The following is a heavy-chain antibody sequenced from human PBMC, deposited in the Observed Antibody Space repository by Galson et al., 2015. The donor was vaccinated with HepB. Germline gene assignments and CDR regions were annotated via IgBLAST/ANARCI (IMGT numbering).Heavy chain of an antibody. J-gene: IGHJ4*02. CDR2: ISGSGGST. CDR3: AKDPAHRDGYRDY. D-gene: IGHD5-24*01. CDR1: GFTFSSYA. V-gene: IGHV3-23*01. Sequence: SLRLSCAASGFTFSSYAMSWVRQAPGKGLEWVSAISGSGGSTYYADSVKGRFTISRGNSKNTLYLQMNSLRAEDTAVYYCAKDPAHRDGYRDYWGQGTLVTVSS.